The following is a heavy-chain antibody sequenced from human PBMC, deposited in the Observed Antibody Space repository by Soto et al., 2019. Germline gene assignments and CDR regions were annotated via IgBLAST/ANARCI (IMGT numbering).Heavy chain of an antibody. CDR1: GYTFTSYG. CDR2: INVYNGNT. J-gene: IGHJ5*02. D-gene: IGHD3-10*02. CDR3: ARDIFWEGVGDSNWLDP. Sequence: QVQLVQSGAEVKRPGASVKVSCKASGYTFTSYGISWVRQAPGQGLEWMGWINVYNGNTNYAQKFQGRVTMTTDTSTSRASVGLRSLRSDDMAVYYFARDIFWEGVGDSNWLDPWGQGTLVTVSS. V-gene: IGHV1-18*03.